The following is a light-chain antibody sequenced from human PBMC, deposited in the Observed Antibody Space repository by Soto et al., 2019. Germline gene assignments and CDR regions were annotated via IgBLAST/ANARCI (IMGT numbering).Light chain of an antibody. Sequence: EIVLTRYPGTLALSAGERVTLSCRASQSVKSRLAWYQHKPGQAPRLLISGASSRATGIPDRLSGIGSATDFTLAISRMEPEDFALDDCQQYGSSGTFGQGTKVDIK. CDR3: QQYGSSGT. V-gene: IGKV3-20*01. J-gene: IGKJ1*01. CDR2: GAS. CDR1: QSVKSR.